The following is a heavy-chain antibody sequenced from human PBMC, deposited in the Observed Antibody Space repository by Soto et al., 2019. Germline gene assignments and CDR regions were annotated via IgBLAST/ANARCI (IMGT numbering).Heavy chain of an antibody. V-gene: IGHV1-3*01. D-gene: IGHD3-3*01. J-gene: IGHJ4*02. CDR2: INAGNGNT. CDR1: GYTFTSYA. Sequence: QVQLVQSGAEVKKPGASVKVSCKASGYTFTSYAMHWVRQAPGQRLEWMGWINAGNGNTKYSQKFQGGVTITRDTSASTAYMELSSLRSEDTAVYYCARVRVEWSTSIYWGQGTLVTVSS. CDR3: ARVRVEWSTSIY.